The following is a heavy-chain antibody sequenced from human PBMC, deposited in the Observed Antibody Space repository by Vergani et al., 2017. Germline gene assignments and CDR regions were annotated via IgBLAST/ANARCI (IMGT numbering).Heavy chain of an antibody. CDR2: ISSSGSTI. CDR1: GFTFSSYS. Sequence: EVQLVESGGGLVKPGGSLRLSCAASGFTFSSYSMNWVRQAPGKGLEWVSSISSSGSTIYYADSVKGRFTISRDNAKNSLYLQMNSLRAEDTAVYYCLLWFGDLGSYWGQGTLVTVSS. D-gene: IGHD3-10*01. CDR3: LLWFGDLGSY. J-gene: IGHJ4*02. V-gene: IGHV3-21*03.